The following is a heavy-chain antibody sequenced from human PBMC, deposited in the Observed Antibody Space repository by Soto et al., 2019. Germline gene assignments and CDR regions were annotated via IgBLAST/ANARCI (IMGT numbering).Heavy chain of an antibody. CDR1: GFSFSAYW. CDR3: ARDDPKGELPAAFDN. CDR2: INEDGSEK. V-gene: IGHV3-7*01. Sequence: EVQLVESGGALVQPGGSLRLSCAASGFSFSAYWMNWVRQAPGKGLEWVANINEDGSEKYYVDSVKGRFTISRDNAKDSMYLQMNNLGADDTAVYYCARDDPKGELPAAFDNWGQGTVVTVSS. D-gene: IGHD1-26*01. J-gene: IGHJ3*02.